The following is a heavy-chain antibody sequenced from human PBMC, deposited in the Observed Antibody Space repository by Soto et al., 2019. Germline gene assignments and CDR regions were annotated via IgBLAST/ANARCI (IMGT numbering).Heavy chain of an antibody. V-gene: IGHV4-30-4*01. CDR1: GGSISSGDYY. J-gene: IGHJ4*02. D-gene: IGHD5-12*01. CDR3: ARDLRGYGNFDY. CDR2: IYYGGTT. Sequence: SETLSLTCTVSGGSISSGDYYWSWIRQPPGKGLEWIGYIYYGGTTYYNPSLKSRATISVDTSKNQFSLKLSSVTVADTAVYYCARDLRGYGNFDYWGQGTLVTVSS.